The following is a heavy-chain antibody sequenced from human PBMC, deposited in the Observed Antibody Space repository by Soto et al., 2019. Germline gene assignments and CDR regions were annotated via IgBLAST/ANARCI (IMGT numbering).Heavy chain of an antibody. V-gene: IGHV1-46*01. D-gene: IGHD2-15*01. CDR1: GYTFTSYY. CDR3: ARDFETRPLVVVAATLVY. CDR2: INPSGGST. Sequence: GASVKVSCKASGYTFTSYYMQWVRQAPGQGLEWMGIINPSGGSTSYAQKFQGRVTMTRDTSTSTVYMELSSLRSEDTAVYYCARDFETRPLVVVAATLVYWGQGTLVTAPQ. J-gene: IGHJ4*02.